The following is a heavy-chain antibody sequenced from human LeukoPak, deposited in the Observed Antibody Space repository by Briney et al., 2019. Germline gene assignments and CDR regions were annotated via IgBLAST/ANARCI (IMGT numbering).Heavy chain of an antibody. CDR1: GGSFSGYY. CDR3: ASTRGYDIYYFDY. D-gene: IGHD3-9*01. CDR2: INHSGST. V-gene: IGHV4-34*01. Sequence: SETLSLTCAVYGGSFSGYYWSWTRQPPGKGLEWIGEINHSGSTNYNPSLKSRVTTSVDTSKNQFSLKLSSVTAADTAVYYCASTRGYDIYYFDYWGQGTLVTVSS. J-gene: IGHJ4*02.